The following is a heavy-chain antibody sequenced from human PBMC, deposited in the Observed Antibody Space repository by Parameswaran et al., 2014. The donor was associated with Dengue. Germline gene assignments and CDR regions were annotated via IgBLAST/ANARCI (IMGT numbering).Heavy chain of an antibody. CDR1: GFTVSSNY. J-gene: IGHJ6*02. Sequence: GSLRLSCAASGFTVSSNYMSWVRQAPGKGLEWVSVIYSGGSTYYADSVKGRFTISRDNSKNTLYLQMNSLRAEDTAVYYCARDRAAAFGELLPRSYYYGMDVWGQGTTVTVSS. V-gene: IGHV3-53*01. CDR3: ARDRAAAFGELLPRSYYYGMDV. CDR2: IYSGGST. D-gene: IGHD3-10*01.